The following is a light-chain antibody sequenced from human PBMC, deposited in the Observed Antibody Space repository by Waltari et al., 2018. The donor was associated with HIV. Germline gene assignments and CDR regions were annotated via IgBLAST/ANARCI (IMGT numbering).Light chain of an antibody. CDR1: SSNIGYNY. Sequence: QSVLTQPPSVSATPGPKVTTSCSGSSSNIGYNYVFWYQQLPGTAPKLLIYDNNKRPSGIPDRFSGSKSGTSATLGITGLQTGDEADYYCATWDSGLSAVVFGGGTKLTVL. V-gene: IGLV1-51*01. CDR3: ATWDSGLSAVV. J-gene: IGLJ2*01. CDR2: DNN.